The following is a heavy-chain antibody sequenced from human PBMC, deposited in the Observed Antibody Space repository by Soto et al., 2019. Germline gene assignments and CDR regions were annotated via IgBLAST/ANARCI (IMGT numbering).Heavy chain of an antibody. Sequence: QIHLVQSGAEARKPGASVNVSCKTSGYIFTNYGVSWVRQAPGEGLEVVAWISAYNGYPKYGQRFQGRVTLSTDASTTTGYMELRNLRSDDTAVYYCARWSSGALYEYWGQGTLLTVSS. V-gene: IGHV1-18*04. CDR3: ARWSSGALYEY. CDR2: ISAYNGYP. CDR1: GYIFTNYG. J-gene: IGHJ4*02.